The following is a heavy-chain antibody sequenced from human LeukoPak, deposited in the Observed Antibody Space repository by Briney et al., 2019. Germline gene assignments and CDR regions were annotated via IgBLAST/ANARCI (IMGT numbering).Heavy chain of an antibody. D-gene: IGHD3-9*01. J-gene: IGHJ4*02. CDR2: ISGSGGST. CDR3: AKDRPELRYFGWLLDYFDY. CDR1: GFTFSSYA. V-gene: IGHV3-23*01. Sequence: PGGSLRLSCAASGFTFSSYAMSWVRQAPGKGLEWVSAISGSGGSTYYADSVKGRFTTSRDNSKNTLYLQMNSLRAEDTAVYYCAKDRPELRYFGWLLDYFDYWGQGTLVTVSS.